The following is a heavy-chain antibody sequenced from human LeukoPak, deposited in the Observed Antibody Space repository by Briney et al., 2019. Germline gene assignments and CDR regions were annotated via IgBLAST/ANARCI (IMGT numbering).Heavy chain of an antibody. CDR1: GFTFSSYW. CDR3: ARRRNSGWYSFDY. J-gene: IGHJ4*02. CDR2: IYTDGSST. Sequence: PGGSLRLSCAASGFTFSSYWMHWVRQAPGKGLVWVSRIYTDGSSTNYADSVKGRFTISRDNAKNTLYLQMNSLRAEDTAVYYCARRRNSGWYSFDYWGQGTLVTVSS. V-gene: IGHV3-74*01. D-gene: IGHD6-19*01.